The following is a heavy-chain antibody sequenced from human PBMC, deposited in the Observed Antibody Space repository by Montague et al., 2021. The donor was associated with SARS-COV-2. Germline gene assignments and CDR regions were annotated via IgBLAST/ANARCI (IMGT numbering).Heavy chain of an antibody. V-gene: IGHV4-39*01. CDR3: AGRGVRYSSRWYSYWFDP. D-gene: IGHD6-13*01. CDR1: GGSISSSSYY. Sequence: SETLSLTCTVSGGSISSSSYYWGWIRQPPGKGLEWIGSIYYSGSTYYNPSLKSRVTISVDTSKNQFSLKLSSVTAADTAVYYCAGRGVRYSSRWYSYWFDPWGQGTLVTVSS. J-gene: IGHJ5*02. CDR2: IYYSGST.